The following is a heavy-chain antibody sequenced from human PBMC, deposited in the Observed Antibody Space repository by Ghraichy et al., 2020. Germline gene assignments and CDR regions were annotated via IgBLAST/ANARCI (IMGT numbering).Heavy chain of an antibody. J-gene: IGHJ1*01. CDR2: FDPEDGET. Sequence: ASVKVSCKVSGYTLTELSMHWVRQAPGKGLEWMGGFDPEDGETIYAQKFQGRVTMTEDTSTDTAYMELSSLRSEDTAVYYCAPKLNQYCTNGVCSAEYFQHWGQGTLVTVSS. CDR1: GYTLTELS. V-gene: IGHV1-24*01. CDR3: APKLNQYCTNGVCSAEYFQH. D-gene: IGHD2-8*01.